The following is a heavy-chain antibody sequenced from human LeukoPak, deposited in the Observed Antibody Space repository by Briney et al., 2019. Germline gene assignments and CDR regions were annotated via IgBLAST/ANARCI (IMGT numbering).Heavy chain of an antibody. Sequence: PGGSLRLSCAASGFTFSSYSMNWVRQAPGKGLEWVSSISSSSSYIYYADSVKGRFTISRDNAKNSLYLQMNSLRAEDTAVYYCARGGRGTPQSHFDYGAREPLVTFPS. J-gene: IGHJ4*02. CDR2: ISSSSSYI. D-gene: IGHD3-16*01. CDR3: ARGGRGTPQSHFDY. CDR1: GFTFSSYS. V-gene: IGHV3-21*01.